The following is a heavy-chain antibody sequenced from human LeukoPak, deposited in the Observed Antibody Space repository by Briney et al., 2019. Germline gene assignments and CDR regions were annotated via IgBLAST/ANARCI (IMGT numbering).Heavy chain of an antibody. CDR3: ARAGSYYYDSSGFYRPNDY. V-gene: IGHV3-53*01. CDR2: IYGSGTT. D-gene: IGHD3-22*01. CDR1: GFTARNNY. J-gene: IGHJ4*02. Sequence: PGGPLSPSCAASGFTARNNYINWARQAQGKGLEWVSVIYGSGTTSYADSVKGRFAITRDNSKNTVYLQMNSLRAEDTAVYYCARAGSYYYDSSGFYRPNDYWGQGTLVTVSS.